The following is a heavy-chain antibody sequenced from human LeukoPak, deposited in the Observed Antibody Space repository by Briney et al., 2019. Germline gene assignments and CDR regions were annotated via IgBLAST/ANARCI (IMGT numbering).Heavy chain of an antibody. J-gene: IGHJ4*02. D-gene: IGHD3-10*01. Sequence: GSSLRLSCAASGFTFDDYAMHWVRQAPGKGLEGVSGISWNSGSIGYADSVKGRFTISRDNAKNSLYLQMNSLRAEDTALYYCAKAYYGSGSYSTIDYWGQGTLVTVSS. CDR1: GFTFDDYA. CDR3: AKAYYGSGSYSTIDY. V-gene: IGHV3-9*01. CDR2: ISWNSGSI.